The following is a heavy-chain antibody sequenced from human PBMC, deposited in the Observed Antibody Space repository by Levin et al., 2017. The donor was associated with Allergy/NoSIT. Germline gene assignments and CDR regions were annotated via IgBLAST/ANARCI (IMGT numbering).Heavy chain of an antibody. CDR1: GYTFTSYD. CDR2: MNPNSGNT. D-gene: IGHD5-12*01. J-gene: IGHJ6*03. Sequence: ASVKVSCKASGYTFTSYDINWVRQATGQGLEWMGWMNPNSGNTGYAQKFQGRVTMTRNTSISTAYMELSSLRSEDTAVYYCARGLSGYAKDYYYYYMDVWGKGTTVTVSS. CDR3: ARGLSGYAKDYYYYYMDV. V-gene: IGHV1-8*01.